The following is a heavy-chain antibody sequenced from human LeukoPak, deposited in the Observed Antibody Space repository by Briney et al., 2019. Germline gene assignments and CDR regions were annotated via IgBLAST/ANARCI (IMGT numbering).Heavy chain of an antibody. D-gene: IGHD6-13*01. CDR3: ARDIHSSGWYVGFDN. CDR1: GFTVINTY. V-gene: IGHV3-66*01. Sequence: GRSLRLSCAASGFTVINTYISWVRQAPGKGLEWVSVIYSGGSTYYGDSVRGRFIMSRDNSKDTLYLHMNSLRAEDTAVYYCARDIHSSGWYVGFDNWGQGTLVTVPS. J-gene: IGHJ4*02. CDR2: IYSGGST.